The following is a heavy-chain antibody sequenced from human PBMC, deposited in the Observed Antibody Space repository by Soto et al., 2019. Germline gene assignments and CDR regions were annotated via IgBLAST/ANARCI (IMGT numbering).Heavy chain of an antibody. D-gene: IGHD6-19*01. J-gene: IGHJ5*02. CDR2: KWYDGSNK. CDR3: AREVAVAGNRWFDP. CDR1: GFTFSSYG. V-gene: IGHV3-33*01. Sequence: QVQLVESGGGVVQPGRSLRLSCAASGFTFSSYGMHWVRQAPGKGLEWVAVKWYDGSNKYYADSVKGRFTISRDNSKTTLYLQMNSLRAEDTAVYYCAREVAVAGNRWFDPWGQGTLVTVSS.